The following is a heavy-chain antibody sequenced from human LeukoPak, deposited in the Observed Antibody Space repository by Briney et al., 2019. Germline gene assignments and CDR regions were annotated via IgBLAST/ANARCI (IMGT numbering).Heavy chain of an antibody. J-gene: IGHJ6*02. CDR1: GFTFSSYA. V-gene: IGHV3-48*04. D-gene: IGHD6-13*01. CDR2: ISSSGSTI. Sequence: PGGSLRLSCAASGFTFSSYAISWVRQAPGKGLEWVSYISSSGSTIYYADSVKGRFTSSRDNAKNSLYLQMNSLRAEDTAVYYCARDLRYSSSPPNVWGQGTTVTVSS. CDR3: ARDLRYSSSPPNV.